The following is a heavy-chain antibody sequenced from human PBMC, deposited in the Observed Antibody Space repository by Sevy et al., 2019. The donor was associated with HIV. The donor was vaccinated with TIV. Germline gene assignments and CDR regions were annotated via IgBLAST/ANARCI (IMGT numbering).Heavy chain of an antibody. CDR1: GFTVSSNY. Sequence: VGSLRLSCAASGFTVSSNYMTWVRQVPGKGLEGVSVIYSDGTTYHADSVKDRFTISRDNSKNTLYLQMNSLRAEDTAVYYCARGKSGYGYALNYWGQGTLVTVSS. V-gene: IGHV3-66*01. CDR2: IYSDGTT. D-gene: IGHD5-18*01. J-gene: IGHJ4*02. CDR3: ARGKSGYGYALNY.